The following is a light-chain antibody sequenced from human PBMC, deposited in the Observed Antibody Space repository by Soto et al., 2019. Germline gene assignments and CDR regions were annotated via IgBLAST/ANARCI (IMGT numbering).Light chain of an antibody. J-gene: IGKJ4*01. CDR1: QSISYW. V-gene: IGKV1-5*01. Sequence: DIQMTQSPSTLSASVGDRVTITCRASQSISYWLAWYQQKPGQAPKLLIHDASILESGVPSRFGGRGSGTEFTLTISSLQPDDFATYYCQQYETYSPLTFGGGTKVEI. CDR3: QQYETYSPLT. CDR2: DAS.